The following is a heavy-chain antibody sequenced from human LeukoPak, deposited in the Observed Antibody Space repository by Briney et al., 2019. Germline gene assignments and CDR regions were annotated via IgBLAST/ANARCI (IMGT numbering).Heavy chain of an antibody. J-gene: IGHJ4*02. Sequence: PSETLSLTCTVSSGSISSYYWSWIRQPPGKGLEWIGYIYYSGSTNYNPSLKSRVTISVDTSKNQFSLKLSSVTAADTAVYYCARVSNYLTGIDYWGQGTLVTVSS. CDR2: IYYSGST. CDR1: SGSISSYY. D-gene: IGHD3-9*01. V-gene: IGHV4-59*01. CDR3: ARVSNYLTGIDY.